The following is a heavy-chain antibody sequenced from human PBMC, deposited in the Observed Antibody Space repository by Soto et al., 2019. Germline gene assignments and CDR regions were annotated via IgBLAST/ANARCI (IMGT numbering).Heavy chain of an antibody. V-gene: IGHV3-23*01. CDR3: AKDSNKYSSSLRGRYFDY. Sequence: GGSLRLSCAASEFPFSSYVMSWVRQAPGKGLEWVSGISGGGSNTFYADYVKGRFTISRDNSKNTLLLQMNSLGAEDTAVYYCAKDSNKYSSSLRGRYFDYWGQGIGVTVSS. D-gene: IGHD4-4*01. CDR1: EFPFSSYV. CDR2: ISGGGSNT. J-gene: IGHJ4*02.